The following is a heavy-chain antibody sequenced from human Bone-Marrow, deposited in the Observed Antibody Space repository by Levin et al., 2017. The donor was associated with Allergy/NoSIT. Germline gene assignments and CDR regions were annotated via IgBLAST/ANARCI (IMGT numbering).Heavy chain of an antibody. V-gene: IGHV3-74*03. CDR1: GFTLTPYW. D-gene: IGHD3-16*01. J-gene: IGHJ6*02. CDR2: ISRDGSTT. Sequence: GESLKISCEASGFTLTPYWMHWVRQAPGKGLMWVSRISRDGSTTTYADSVKGRFTISRDNAKNTVSLQMNSLRAEDTAVYFCVRGDVTFGPPDVPGGHVIVPAVGTAGYYYDAMAVWGQGAAVTVSS. CDR3: VRGDVTFGPPDVPGGHVIVPAVGTAGYYYDAMAV.